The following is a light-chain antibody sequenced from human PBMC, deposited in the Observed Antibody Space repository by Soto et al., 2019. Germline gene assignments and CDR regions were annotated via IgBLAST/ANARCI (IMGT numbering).Light chain of an antibody. Sequence: EIVLTQSPATLSVSPGERATLSCRASQSVISYLAWYQQKPGQAPRLLIYDASNRATGIPARFSGSGSGTDFTLTISSLEPEDFEVYYCQHRSNGPLTFGGGTKVEIK. CDR1: QSVISY. CDR3: QHRSNGPLT. J-gene: IGKJ4*01. CDR2: DAS. V-gene: IGKV3-11*01.